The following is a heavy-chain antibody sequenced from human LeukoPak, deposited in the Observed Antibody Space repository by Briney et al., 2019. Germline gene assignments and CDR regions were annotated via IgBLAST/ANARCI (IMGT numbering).Heavy chain of an antibody. CDR1: DGSISSYY. D-gene: IGHD7-27*01. CDR2: IHSGGST. J-gene: IGHJ4*02. Sequence: SETLSLTCIVSDGSISSYYWSWIRQPPGKGLEWIGYIHSGGSTHYNPSLKSRVTTSLDTSKNQFALKLSSVTAADTDVYYCARLGSYSDHWGQGTLVTVSS. V-gene: IGHV4-4*09. CDR3: ARLGSYSDH.